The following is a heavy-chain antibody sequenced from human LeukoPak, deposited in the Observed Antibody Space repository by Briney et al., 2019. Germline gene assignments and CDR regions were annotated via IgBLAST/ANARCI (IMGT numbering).Heavy chain of an antibody. D-gene: IGHD6-13*01. CDR3: ARDSGSWYHAFDI. J-gene: IGHJ3*02. Sequence: ASVKVSCKASGGTFSSYGISWVRQAPGQGLEWMGGIIPIFTTANYAQKFQGRVTITADKSTSTAYMELSSLRSEDTAVYYCARDSGSWYHAFDIWGQGTMVTVSS. CDR1: GGTFSSYG. CDR2: IIPIFTTA. V-gene: IGHV1-69*06.